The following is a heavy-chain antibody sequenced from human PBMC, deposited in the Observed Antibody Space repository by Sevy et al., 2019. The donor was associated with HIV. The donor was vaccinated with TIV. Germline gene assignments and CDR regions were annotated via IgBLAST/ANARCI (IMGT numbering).Heavy chain of an antibody. CDR2: ISAYNGNT. CDR1: GYTFTSYG. V-gene: IGHV1-18*01. CDR3: ARGPRKYYDSSGYSYPPSY. J-gene: IGHJ4*02. Sequence: ASVKVSCEASGYTFTSYGIIWVGQAPGQGLEWMGWISAYNGNTNYAQRLQGRVTMTTDTCTSTAYMELTSLRSDDTAVYYCARGPRKYYDSSGYSYPPSYWGQGTLVTVSS. D-gene: IGHD3-22*01.